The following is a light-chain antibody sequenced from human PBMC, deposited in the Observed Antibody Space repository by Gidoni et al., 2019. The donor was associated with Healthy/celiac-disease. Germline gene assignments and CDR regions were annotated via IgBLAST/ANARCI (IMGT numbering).Light chain of an antibody. CDR1: QSFSSY. V-gene: IGKV3-11*01. CDR2: DAA. CDR3: QQRSNWPSIT. J-gene: IGKJ5*01. Sequence: EILQKQSAATLSLSPGERATLSCRASQSFSSYLAWYQQKPGQAPRLLIYDAANRATGIPARCSGSGSATDFTLTISSLEPEDFAVSYCQQRSNWPSITFGQGTRLEIK.